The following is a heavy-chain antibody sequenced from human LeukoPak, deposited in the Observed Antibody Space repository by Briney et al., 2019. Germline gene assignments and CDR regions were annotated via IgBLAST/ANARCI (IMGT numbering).Heavy chain of an antibody. Sequence: GGSLRLSCAASGFTFTNYALHWVRQAPGKGLEWVAVIWYDGSNKYYADSVKGRFTISRDNSKNTLYLQMNSLRAEDTAVYYCATNRIAVAGTVEVFDYWGQGTLVTVSS. CDR1: GFTFTNYA. CDR2: IWYDGSNK. D-gene: IGHD6-19*01. J-gene: IGHJ4*02. V-gene: IGHV3-33*08. CDR3: ATNRIAVAGTVEVFDY.